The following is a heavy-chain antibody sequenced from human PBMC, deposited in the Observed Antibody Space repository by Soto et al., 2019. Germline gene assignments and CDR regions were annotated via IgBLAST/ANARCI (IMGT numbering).Heavy chain of an antibody. Sequence: SETLSLTCTVSGGSISSSSYYWGWIRQPPGKGLEWIGSIYYSGSTYYNPSLKSRVTLSVDTSKNQFSVRLNSVTASDTAVYYCAPLSVSLSGPYGIHVWGQGTTVTVSS. CDR1: GGSISSSSYY. J-gene: IGHJ6*02. CDR3: APLSVSLSGPYGIHV. V-gene: IGHV4-39*01. D-gene: IGHD2-15*01. CDR2: IYYSGST.